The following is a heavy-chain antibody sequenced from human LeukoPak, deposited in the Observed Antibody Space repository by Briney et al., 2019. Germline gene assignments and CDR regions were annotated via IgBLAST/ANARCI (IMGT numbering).Heavy chain of an antibody. Sequence: SETLSLTCVVSGYSISSGYYWGWIRQPPGKGLEWIGSIYPGGNTYYNPSLKSRVTISVDTSRNQFSLKLSSVTAADTAVYYCVGGSGYSGVWGQGTLVTFSS. V-gene: IGHV4-38-2*01. D-gene: IGHD5-18*01. CDR3: VGGSGYSGV. CDR1: GYSISSGYY. CDR2: IYPGGNT. J-gene: IGHJ4*02.